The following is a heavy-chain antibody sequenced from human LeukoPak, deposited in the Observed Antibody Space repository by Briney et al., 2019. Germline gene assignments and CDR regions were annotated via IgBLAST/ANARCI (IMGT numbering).Heavy chain of an antibody. J-gene: IGHJ3*02. V-gene: IGHV4-39*01. Sequence: SETLSLTCTVSGGSISGSSYYWGWIRQPPGKGLEWIGSIYYSGSTYYNPSLKSRVTISVDTSKNQFSLKLSSVTAADTAVYYCARHDSDIVVVVAATPRPDDAFDIWGQGTMVTVSS. CDR2: IYYSGST. CDR1: GGSISGSSYY. CDR3: ARHDSDIVVVVAATPRPDDAFDI. D-gene: IGHD2-15*01.